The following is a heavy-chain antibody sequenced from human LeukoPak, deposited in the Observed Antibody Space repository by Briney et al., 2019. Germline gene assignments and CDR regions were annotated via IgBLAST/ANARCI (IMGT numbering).Heavy chain of an antibody. V-gene: IGHV1-69*06. CDR1: GYTFTGYY. Sequence: SVKVSCKASGYTFTGYYIHWMRQAPGQGLEWMGGIIPIFGTANYAQKFQGRVTITADKSTSTAYMELSSLRSEDTAVYYCAGFDWFYWGQGTLVTVSS. D-gene: IGHD3-9*01. CDR3: AGFDWFY. CDR2: IIPIFGTA. J-gene: IGHJ4*02.